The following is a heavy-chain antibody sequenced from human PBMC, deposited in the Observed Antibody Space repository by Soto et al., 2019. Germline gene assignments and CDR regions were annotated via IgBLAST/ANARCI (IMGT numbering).Heavy chain of an antibody. CDR1: GFTFSDYY. Sequence: GGSLRLSCAASGFTFSDYYMSWIRQAPGKGLEWVSYISSSGSTIYYADSVKGRFTISRDNAKNSLYLQMNSLRAEDTAVYYCARDRYSNYSYYYYYMDVWGKGTTVTVS. CDR3: ARDRYSNYSYYYYYMDV. CDR2: ISSSGSTI. J-gene: IGHJ6*03. D-gene: IGHD4-4*01. V-gene: IGHV3-11*01.